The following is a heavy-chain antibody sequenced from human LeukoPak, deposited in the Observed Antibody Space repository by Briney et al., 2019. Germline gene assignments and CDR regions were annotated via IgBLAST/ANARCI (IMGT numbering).Heavy chain of an antibody. D-gene: IGHD2-2*01. CDR2: FDPEDGET. V-gene: IGHV1-24*01. CDR1: GYTLTELS. CDR3: ATSGFLVPAAMGGSYFDH. Sequence: GASVKVSCKVSGYTLTELSMHWVRQAPGKGLEWMGGFDPEDGETIYAQKFQGRVTMTEDTSTDTAYMELSSLRSEDTAVYYCATSGFLVPAAMGGSYFDHWGQGTLVTVSS. J-gene: IGHJ4*02.